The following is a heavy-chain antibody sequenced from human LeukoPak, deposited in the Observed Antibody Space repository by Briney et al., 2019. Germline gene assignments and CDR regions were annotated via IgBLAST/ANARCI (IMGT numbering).Heavy chain of an antibody. J-gene: IGHJ4*02. CDR1: GFTFSSYA. V-gene: IGHV3-23*01. CDR2: ISGSGDST. CDR3: AKDYYVSGSYRHFDY. D-gene: IGHD3-10*01. Sequence: TGGSLRLSCAAAGFTFSSYAMSWVRQAPGKGLEWGSGISGSGDSTYYADSVKGRFTISRENSKNTLYLQMNSLRAEDTAVYYCAKDYYVSGSYRHFDYWGQGTLVTVSS.